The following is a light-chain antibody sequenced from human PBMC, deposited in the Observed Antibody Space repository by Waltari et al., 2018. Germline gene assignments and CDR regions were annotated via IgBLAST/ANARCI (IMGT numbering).Light chain of an antibody. V-gene: IGLV6-57*04. CDR1: SGSIASNY. J-gene: IGLJ2*01. Sequence: NFMLTQPHSVSESPGQTITISCTRSSGSIASNYVQWYQQRPGSAPTTVIYEDNQIPSGVPDRFSGSIDSSSNSASLTISGLKTEDEADYYCQSSDSSLVVFGGGTKLTVL. CDR3: QSSDSSLVV. CDR2: EDN.